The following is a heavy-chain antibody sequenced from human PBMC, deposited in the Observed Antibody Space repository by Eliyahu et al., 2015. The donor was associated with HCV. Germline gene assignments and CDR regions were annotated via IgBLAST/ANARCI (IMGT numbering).Heavy chain of an antibody. J-gene: IGHJ4*02. D-gene: IGHD6-19*01. V-gene: IGHV4-39*02. CDR1: GXSXXSSSHY. Sequence: QLXLQESGPGLVKPSETLSLTCTVSGXSXXSSSHYWGWXRQPPGKGLEWIGDIHYSGRTFYHPSLKSRVTISVXTSKNQFSLKLSSVTAADTAVYFCARDYIAVAGDFDYWGQGTLVTVSS. CDR2: IHYSGRT. CDR3: ARDYIAVAGDFDY.